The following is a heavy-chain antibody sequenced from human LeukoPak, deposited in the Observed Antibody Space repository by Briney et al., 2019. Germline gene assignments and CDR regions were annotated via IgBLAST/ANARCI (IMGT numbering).Heavy chain of an antibody. J-gene: IGHJ4*02. V-gene: IGHV4-31*03. D-gene: IGHD4-11*01. Sequence: SETLSLTCTVSGGSISSSSYYWGWIRQPPGKGLEWIGYIYYSGSTYYNPSLKSRVTISVDTSKNQFSLKLSSVTAADTAVYYCARRTVTEDYWGQGTLVTVSS. CDR3: ARRTVTEDY. CDR2: IYYSGST. CDR1: GGSISSSSYY.